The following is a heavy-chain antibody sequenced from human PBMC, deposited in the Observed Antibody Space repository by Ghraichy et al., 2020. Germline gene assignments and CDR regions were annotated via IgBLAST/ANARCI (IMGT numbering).Heavy chain of an antibody. CDR1: GFTFSSYA. Sequence: GGSLRLSCAASGFTFSSYAMSWVRQAPGKGLEWVSAISGSGGSTYYADSVKGRFTISRDNSKNTLYLQMNSLRAEDTAVYYCAKEVRNYAYYYYGMDVWGQGTTVTVSS. D-gene: IGHD1-7*01. J-gene: IGHJ6*02. CDR3: AKEVRNYAYYYYGMDV. CDR2: ISGSGGST. V-gene: IGHV3-23*01.